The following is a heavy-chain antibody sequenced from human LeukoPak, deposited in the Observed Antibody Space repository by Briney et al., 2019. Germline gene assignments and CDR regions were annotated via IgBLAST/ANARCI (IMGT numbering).Heavy chain of an antibody. CDR1: GYSISSGYY. D-gene: IGHD4-17*01. CDR3: ARGDAYGDYRDAFDI. Sequence: SETLSLTCTVSGYSISSGYYWGWIRQPPGKGLEWIGSIYHSGSTYYNPSLKSRVTISVDTSKNQFSLKLSSVTAADTAVYYCARGDAYGDYRDAFDIWGQGTMVTVSS. J-gene: IGHJ3*02. V-gene: IGHV4-38-2*02. CDR2: IYHSGST.